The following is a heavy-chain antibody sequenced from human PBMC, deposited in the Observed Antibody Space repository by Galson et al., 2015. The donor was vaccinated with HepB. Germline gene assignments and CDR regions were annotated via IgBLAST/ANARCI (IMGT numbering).Heavy chain of an antibody. J-gene: IGHJ6*02. CDR2: IGAGDGRT. CDR3: ARDTRSGTYMNYGMDV. Sequence: SLRLSCAASGFIFSIYSMTWVRQAPGKGLEWVSTIGAGDGRTYYADSVKGRFTISRDDSKNTMYLQMNSLRDEDTAVYYCARDTRSGTYMNYGMDVWGQGTTATVSS. V-gene: IGHV3-23*01. CDR1: GFIFSIYS. D-gene: IGHD1-26*01.